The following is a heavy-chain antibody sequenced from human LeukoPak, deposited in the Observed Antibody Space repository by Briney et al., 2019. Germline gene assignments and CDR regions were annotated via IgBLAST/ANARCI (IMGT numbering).Heavy chain of an antibody. CDR1: GFTFSSYA. CDR2: ISYDGSNK. J-gene: IGHJ4*02. CDR3: ARDDYLDY. V-gene: IGHV3-30*04. Sequence: GGSLRLSCAASGFTFSSYAMHWVRQAPGKGLEWVAVISYDGSNKYYADSVKGRFTIPRDNSKNTLYLQMNSLRAEDTAVYYCARDDYLDYWGQGTLVTVSS.